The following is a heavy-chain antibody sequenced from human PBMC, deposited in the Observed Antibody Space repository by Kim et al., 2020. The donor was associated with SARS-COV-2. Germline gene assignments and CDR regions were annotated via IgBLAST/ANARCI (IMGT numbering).Heavy chain of an antibody. CDR1: GFTFSSYG. CDR3: ANSRELAMRGMDV. D-gene: IGHD1-26*01. J-gene: IGHJ6*02. CDR2: ISYDGSNK. Sequence: GGSLRLSCAASGFTFSSYGMHWVRQAPGKGLEWVAVISYDGSNKYYADSVKGRFTISRDNSKNTLYLQMNSLRAEDTAVYYCANSRELAMRGMDVWGQGTTVTVSS. V-gene: IGHV3-30*18.